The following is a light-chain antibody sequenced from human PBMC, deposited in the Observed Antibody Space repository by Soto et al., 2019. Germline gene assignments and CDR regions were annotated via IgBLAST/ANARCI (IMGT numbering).Light chain of an antibody. Sequence: QSALTQPASVSGSPGQSITISCTGTSSDVGGYNYVSWYQQHPGKAPKLMISDVSNRPSGVSNRFSGSKSGNTAYLTISGLQAEDEADYYCSSYTSSSTFAVFGGGTQLTVL. J-gene: IGLJ7*01. CDR1: SSDVGGYNY. V-gene: IGLV2-14*01. CDR2: DVS. CDR3: SSYTSSSTFAV.